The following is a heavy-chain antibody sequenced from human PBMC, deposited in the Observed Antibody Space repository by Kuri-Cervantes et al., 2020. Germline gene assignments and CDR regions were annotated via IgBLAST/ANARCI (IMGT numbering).Heavy chain of an antibody. V-gene: IGHV6-1*01. J-gene: IGHJ3*02. Sequence: SQTLSLTCAISGDSVSSNSAAWNWIRQSPSRGLEWLGRTYYRSKWYNDYAVSVKSRITINPDTSKNQFSLQLNSVTPEDTAVYYCARFYSSGWLNVHDAFGIWGQGTMVTVSS. CDR2: TYYRSKWYN. D-gene: IGHD6-19*01. CDR1: GDSVSSNSAA. CDR3: ARFYSSGWLNVHDAFGI.